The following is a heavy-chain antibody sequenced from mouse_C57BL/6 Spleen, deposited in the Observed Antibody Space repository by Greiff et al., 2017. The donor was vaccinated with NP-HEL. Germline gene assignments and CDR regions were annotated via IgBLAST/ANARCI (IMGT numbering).Heavy chain of an antibody. CDR3: ARWRLKHYAMDY. CDR2: IDPNSGGT. V-gene: IGHV1-72*01. D-gene: IGHD1-2*01. CDR1: GYTFTSYW. Sequence: QVQLKQPGAELVKPGASVKLSCKASGYTFTSYWMHWVKQRPGRGLEWIGRIDPNSGGTKYNEKFKSKATLTVDKPSITAYMQLSSLTSEDSAVDYCARWRLKHYAMDYWGQGTSVTVSS. J-gene: IGHJ4*01.